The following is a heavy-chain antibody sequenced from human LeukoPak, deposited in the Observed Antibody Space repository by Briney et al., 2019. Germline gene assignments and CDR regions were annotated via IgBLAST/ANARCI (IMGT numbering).Heavy chain of an antibody. J-gene: IGHJ4*02. CDR1: GGSISSYY. CDR3: ARSDVESYYDILTGNPLDY. D-gene: IGHD3-9*01. V-gene: IGHV4-4*07. Sequence: PSETLSLACTVSGGSISSYYWSWIRQPAGKGLEWIGRIYTSGSTNYNPSLKSRVTMSVDTSKNQFSLKLSSVTAADTAVYYCARSDVESYYDILTGNPLDYWGQGTLVTVSS. CDR2: IYTSGST.